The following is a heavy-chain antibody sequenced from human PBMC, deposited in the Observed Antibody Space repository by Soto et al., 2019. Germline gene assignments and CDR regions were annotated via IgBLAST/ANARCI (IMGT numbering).Heavy chain of an antibody. Sequence: PGGSLRLSCAASGFTFSSYGMHWVRQAPGKGLEWVAVIWYDGSNKYYADSVKGRFTISRDNSKNTLYLQMNSLRAEDTAVYYCARSQSIAARFYYYYGMDVWGQGTTVTVSS. CDR2: IWYDGSNK. J-gene: IGHJ6*02. D-gene: IGHD6-6*01. V-gene: IGHV3-33*01. CDR1: GFTFSSYG. CDR3: ARSQSIAARFYYYYGMDV.